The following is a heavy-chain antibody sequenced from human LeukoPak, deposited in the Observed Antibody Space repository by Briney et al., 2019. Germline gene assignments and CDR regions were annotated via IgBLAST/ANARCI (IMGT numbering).Heavy chain of an antibody. CDR2: IYHSGST. V-gene: IGHV4-30-2*01. CDR3: ARDYDLGLFDY. Sequence: PSETLSLTCTVSGGSISSGGYYWSWIRQPPGKGLEWIGYIYHSGSTYYNPSLKSRVTISVDRSKNQFSLKLSSVTAADTAVYYCARDYDLGLFDYWGQGTLVTVSS. CDR1: GGSISSGGYY. D-gene: IGHD3-3*01. J-gene: IGHJ4*02.